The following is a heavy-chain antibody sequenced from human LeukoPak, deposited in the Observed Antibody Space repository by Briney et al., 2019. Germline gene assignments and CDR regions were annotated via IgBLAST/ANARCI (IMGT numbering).Heavy chain of an antibody. V-gene: IGHV4-4*07. J-gene: IGHJ4*02. CDR3: ARDAGGYEDY. CDR1: RGSLSNYW. Sequence: SETLSLTCTVSRGSLSNYWWSWIRQAAGKGLEWIGRVYPSGTTHYNPSLQSRVTLSVDTSKNQFSLKLSSLTAADTAVYYCARDAGGYEDYWGQGTLVTVSS. CDR2: VYPSGTT. D-gene: IGHD5-12*01.